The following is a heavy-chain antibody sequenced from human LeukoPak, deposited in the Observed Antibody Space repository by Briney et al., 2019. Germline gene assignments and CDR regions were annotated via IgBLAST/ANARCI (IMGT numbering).Heavy chain of an antibody. CDR3: ARGDYDILTGYDY. CDR2: INPSGSYT. D-gene: IGHD3-9*01. V-gene: IGHV1-46*01. CDR1: GFTFTSYY. Sequence: ASVKVSCKASGFTFTSYYMHWVRQAPGQGLEWMGIINPSGSYTSYAQKFQGRVTMTRDTSTSTVYMELSSLRSEDTAVYYCARGDYDILTGYDYWGQGTLVTVSS. J-gene: IGHJ4*02.